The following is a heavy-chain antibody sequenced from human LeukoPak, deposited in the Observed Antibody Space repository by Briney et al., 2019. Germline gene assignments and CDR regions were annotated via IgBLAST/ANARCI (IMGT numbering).Heavy chain of an antibody. CDR1: GYSFSTYW. CDR3: ARTRYKHGYTYYFDF. V-gene: IGHV5-51*01. Sequence: GESLKISCQGSGYSFSTYWIAWVRQMPGKGLEWMWILYPDGSTTRYSPSFQDRVTISADKSIHTASMQWSSLKASDSAMYYCARTRYKHGYTYYFDFWGQGTLVTASS. CDR2: LYPDGSTT. J-gene: IGHJ4*01. D-gene: IGHD3-16*01.